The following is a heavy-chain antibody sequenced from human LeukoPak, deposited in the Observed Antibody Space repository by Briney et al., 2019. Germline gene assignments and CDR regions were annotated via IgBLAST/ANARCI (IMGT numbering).Heavy chain of an antibody. CDR1: GGTFSSYA. J-gene: IGHJ3*02. Sequence: SVKVSCKASGGTFSSYAISWVRQAPGQGLEWMGRIIPIFGTANYAQKFQGRVTITTDESTSTAYMELSSLRSEDTAVYYCARPSYYYDSSGYSTGAFDIWGQGRMVTVSS. D-gene: IGHD3-22*01. CDR2: IIPIFGTA. V-gene: IGHV1-69*05. CDR3: ARPSYYYDSSGYSTGAFDI.